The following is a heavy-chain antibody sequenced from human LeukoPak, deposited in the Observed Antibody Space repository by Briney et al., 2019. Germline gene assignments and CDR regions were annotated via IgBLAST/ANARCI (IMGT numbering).Heavy chain of an antibody. V-gene: IGHV3-48*01. Sequence: GGSLGLSCAASGFTFSSYSMNWVRQAPGKGLEWVSYISSSSSTIYYADSVKGRFTISRDNAKNSLYLQMNSLRAEDTAVYYCARDNRYYYDSSGYPFDYWGQGTLVTVSS. CDR1: GFTFSSYS. CDR2: ISSSSSTI. J-gene: IGHJ4*02. CDR3: ARDNRYYYDSSGYPFDY. D-gene: IGHD3-22*01.